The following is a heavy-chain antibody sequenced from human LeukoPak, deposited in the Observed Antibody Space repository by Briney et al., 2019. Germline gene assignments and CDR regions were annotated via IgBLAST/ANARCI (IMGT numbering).Heavy chain of an antibody. CDR1: GGSFSGYY. Sequence: PSETLSPTCAVYGGSFSGYYWSWIRQPPGKGLEWIGEIHHSGSTNYNPSLKSRVTISVDTSKNQFSLNLSSVTAADTAVYYCASYWGFDFWGQGTLVTVSS. CDR2: IHHSGST. V-gene: IGHV4-34*01. CDR3: ASYWGFDF. D-gene: IGHD7-27*01. J-gene: IGHJ4*02.